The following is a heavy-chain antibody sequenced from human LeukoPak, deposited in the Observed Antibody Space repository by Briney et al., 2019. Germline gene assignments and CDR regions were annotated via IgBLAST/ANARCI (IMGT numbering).Heavy chain of an antibody. CDR1: IGSISSSKW. V-gene: IGHV4-4*02. CDR3: ARQKWEQQGRDYYFNGLDV. J-gene: IGHJ6*02. CDR2: IYRYGTT. Sequence: SETLSLTCSVSIGSISSSKWWSWVRQSPVKGLEWIGEIYRYGTTNYNPSFTSRVTMSVDRSRNQFSLKLTSVTAADTAVYYCARQKWEQQGRDYYFNGLDVWGPGTTVIVSS. D-gene: IGHD1/OR15-1a*01.